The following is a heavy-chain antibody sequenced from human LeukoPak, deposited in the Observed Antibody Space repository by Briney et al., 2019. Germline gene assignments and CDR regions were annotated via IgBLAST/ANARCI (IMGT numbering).Heavy chain of an antibody. Sequence: SVKVSCKASGFTFTSSAMQWVRQARGQRLEWIGWIVVGSGNTNYAQKFQERVTITRDMSTSTAYMELSGLRSEDTAVYYCASTSGYYDILTGYYREGYYFDYWGQGTLVTVSS. CDR2: IVVGSGNT. CDR1: GFTFTSSA. CDR3: ASTSGYYDILTGYYREGYYFDY. J-gene: IGHJ4*02. V-gene: IGHV1-58*02. D-gene: IGHD3-9*01.